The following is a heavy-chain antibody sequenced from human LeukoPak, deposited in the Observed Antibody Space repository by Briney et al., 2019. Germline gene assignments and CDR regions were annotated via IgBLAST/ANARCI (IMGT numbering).Heavy chain of an antibody. J-gene: IGHJ6*02. CDR2: IYYSGST. CDR1: GGSISSYY. V-gene: IGHV4-59*01. D-gene: IGHD3-3*01. Sequence: SETLSLTCTVSGGSISSYYWSWIRQPPGKGLEWIGCIYYSGSTNYNPSLKSRVTISVDTSKNQFSLKLSSVTAADTAVYYCAREGAYYDFWSGYYQPGPHYGMDVWGQGTTVTVSS. CDR3: AREGAYYDFWSGYYQPGPHYGMDV.